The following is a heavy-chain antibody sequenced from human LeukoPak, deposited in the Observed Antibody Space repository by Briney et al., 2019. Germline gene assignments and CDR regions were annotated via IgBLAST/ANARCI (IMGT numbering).Heavy chain of an antibody. Sequence: GGSLRLSCAASAFTFSSYAMSWVRQAPGKGLEWVSAVSGSGGSTYYADSVKGRFTISRDNSKDTLYLQMNSLRAEDTAVYYCAKRPGSAADGTFDSWGQGTLVTVSS. CDR2: VSGSGGST. CDR1: AFTFSSYA. J-gene: IGHJ4*02. D-gene: IGHD6-13*01. V-gene: IGHV3-23*01. CDR3: AKRPGSAADGTFDS.